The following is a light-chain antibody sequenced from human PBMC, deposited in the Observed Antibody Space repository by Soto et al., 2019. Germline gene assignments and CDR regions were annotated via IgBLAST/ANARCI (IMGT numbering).Light chain of an antibody. CDR1: QSVSSSY. CDR2: GAS. Sequence: EIVLTQSPGTLSLSPGERATLSCRASQSVSSSYLAWYQQKPGQAPRLLIYGASSRATGIPDRFSGSGSGTDFTRPISRLEPEDFAVYYCQQYGNSPQPFGQGTTVEIK. CDR3: QQYGNSPQP. V-gene: IGKV3-20*01. J-gene: IGKJ1*01.